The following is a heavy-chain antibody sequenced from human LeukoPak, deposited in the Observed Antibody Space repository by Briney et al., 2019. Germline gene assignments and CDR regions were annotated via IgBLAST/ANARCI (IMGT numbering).Heavy chain of an antibody. J-gene: IGHJ4*02. D-gene: IGHD6-6*01. Sequence: GGSLRLSCAASGFTFSSYAMHWVRQAPGKGLEWVAVISYDGSNKYYADSVKGLFTISRDNSKNTLYLQMNSLRAEDTAVYYCARGRSSSPRIDYWGQGTLVTVSS. V-gene: IGHV3-30*01. CDR3: ARGRSSSPRIDY. CDR2: ISYDGSNK. CDR1: GFTFSSYA.